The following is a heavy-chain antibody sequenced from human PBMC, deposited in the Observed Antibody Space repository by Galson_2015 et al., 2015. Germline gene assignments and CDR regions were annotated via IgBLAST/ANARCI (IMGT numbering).Heavy chain of an antibody. CDR1: GYSFTSYW. CDR2: IYPGESDT. CDR3: ARTRTFDYYGMDV. V-gene: IGHV5-51*03. D-gene: IGHD2-2*01. Sequence: QSGAEVKKPGESLKISFKGSGYSFTSYWIGWGRQMPGKGLEWMGIIYPGESDTRYSPSFQGQVTISADKSISTAYLQWSSLKASDTAMYYCARTRTFDYYGMDVWGQGTTVTVSS. J-gene: IGHJ6*02.